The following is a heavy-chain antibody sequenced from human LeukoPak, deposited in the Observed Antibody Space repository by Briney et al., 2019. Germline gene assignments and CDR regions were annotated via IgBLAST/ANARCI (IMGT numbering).Heavy chain of an antibody. J-gene: IGHJ4*02. CDR1: GFTFSSYC. D-gene: IGHD1-26*01. Sequence: PGGSLRLSCAASGFTFSSYCMHWVRQAPGKGLEWVSFIRYDGSDKHYADSVKGRFTVSRDNSKNTLYLQMNSLRAEDTAVYYCAKDLSGSYTDFDSWGQGTLVTVSS. CDR2: IRYDGSDK. CDR3: AKDLSGSYTDFDS. V-gene: IGHV3-30*02.